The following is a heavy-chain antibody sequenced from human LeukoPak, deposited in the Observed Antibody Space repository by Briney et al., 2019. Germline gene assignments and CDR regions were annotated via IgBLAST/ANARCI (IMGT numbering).Heavy chain of an antibody. CDR3: TRHRPADYYFDY. CDR1: GFTFSGSA. D-gene: IGHD6-6*01. Sequence: GGSLRLSCAASGFTFSGSAMHWVRQASGKGLEWVGRIRSKANSYATAYAASVKGRFTISRDDSKNTAYLQMNSLKTEDTAVYYCTRHRPADYYFDYWGQGTLVTVSS. V-gene: IGHV3-73*01. CDR2: IRSKANSYAT. J-gene: IGHJ4*02.